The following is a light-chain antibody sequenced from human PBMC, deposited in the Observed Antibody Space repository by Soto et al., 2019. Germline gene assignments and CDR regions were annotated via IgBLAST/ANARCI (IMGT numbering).Light chain of an antibody. CDR3: QSYDDSLHVYV. CDR1: SSNIGAGYY. J-gene: IGLJ1*01. Sequence: QSVLTRPPSVSGAPGQRVTISCTGSSSNIGAGYYAHWYQQLPGTAPKLLISGNNNRPSGVPDRFSGSKSGTSAPLAITGLQAEDEADYYCQSYDDSLHVYVFGAGTKVTVL. V-gene: IGLV1-40*01. CDR2: GNN.